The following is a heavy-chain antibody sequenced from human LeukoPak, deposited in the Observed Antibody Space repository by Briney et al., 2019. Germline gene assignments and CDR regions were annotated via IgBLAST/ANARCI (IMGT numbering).Heavy chain of an antibody. D-gene: IGHD3-16*01. CDR3: ARSMGESSIDY. V-gene: IGHV4-59*01. J-gene: IGHJ4*02. Sequence: SETLSLTCTVSGGSISSYYWSWIRQPPGKGLEWIGYIYYSGSTNYNPSLKSRVTISVDTSKNQFSLKLSSVTAADTAVYYCARSMGESSIDYWGQGTLVTVSS. CDR1: GGSISSYY. CDR2: IYYSGST.